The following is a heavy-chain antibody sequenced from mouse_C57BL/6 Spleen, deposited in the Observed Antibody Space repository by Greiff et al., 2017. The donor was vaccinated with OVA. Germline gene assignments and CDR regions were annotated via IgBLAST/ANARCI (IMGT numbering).Heavy chain of an antibody. CDR3: ARDNYGSSYDWYFDV. Sequence: ESGPGLVKPSQSLSLTCSVTGYSITSGYYWNWIRQFPGNKLEWMGYISYDGSNNYNPSLKNRISITRDTSKNQFFLKLNSVTTEDTATYYCARDNYGSSYDWYFDVWGTGTTVTVSS. D-gene: IGHD1-1*01. J-gene: IGHJ1*03. V-gene: IGHV3-6*01. CDR1: GYSITSGYY. CDR2: ISYDGSN.